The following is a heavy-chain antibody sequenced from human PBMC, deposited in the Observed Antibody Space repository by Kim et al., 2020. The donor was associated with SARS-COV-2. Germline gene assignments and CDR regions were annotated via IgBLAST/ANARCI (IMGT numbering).Heavy chain of an antibody. V-gene: IGHV3-11*05. CDR3: ARDYGPPEALYNWFDP. J-gene: IGHJ5*02. CDR1: GFTFSDYY. D-gene: IGHD3-16*01. CDR2: ISSSSSYT. Sequence: GGSLRLSCAASGFTFSDYYMSWIRQAPGKGLEWVSYISSSSSYTNYADSVKGRFTISRDNAKNSLYLQMNSLRAEDTAVYYCARDYGPPEALYNWFDPWGQGTLVTVSS.